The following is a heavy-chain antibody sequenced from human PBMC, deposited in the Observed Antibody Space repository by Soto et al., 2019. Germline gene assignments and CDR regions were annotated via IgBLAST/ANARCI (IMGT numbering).Heavy chain of an antibody. CDR2: INAGNGNT. V-gene: IGHV1-3*01. D-gene: IGHD1-26*01. Sequence: ASVKVSCKASGYTFTSYAMHWVRQAPGQRLEWMGWINAGNGNTKYSQKFQGRVTITRDTSASTAYMELSSLRSEDTAVYYCARDPTSGSAEGYFDYWGQGTLVTVSS. J-gene: IGHJ4*02. CDR1: GYTFTSYA. CDR3: ARDPTSGSAEGYFDY.